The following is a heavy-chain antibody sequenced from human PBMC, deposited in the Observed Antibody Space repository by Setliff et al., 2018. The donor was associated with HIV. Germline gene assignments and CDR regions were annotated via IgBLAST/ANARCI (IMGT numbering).Heavy chain of an antibody. CDR3: ARLYGSGSYYNRDDAFDI. CDR1: GGTFSRYG. D-gene: IGHD3-10*01. Sequence: SVKVSCKASGGTFSRYGINWVRQAPGQGLEWMGGIIPSFGTPNNAQKFQGRVTITMDESTSTAYMELSSLRSEDTAMYYCARLYGSGSYYNRDDAFDIWGQGTVVTVSS. CDR2: IIPSFGTP. V-gene: IGHV1-69*05. J-gene: IGHJ3*02.